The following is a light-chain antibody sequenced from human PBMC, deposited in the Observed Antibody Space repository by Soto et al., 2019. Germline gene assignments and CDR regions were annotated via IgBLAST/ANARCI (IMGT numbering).Light chain of an antibody. CDR1: SSDVGGYNY. Sequence: QSVLTRPASVSGSPGQSITISCTGTSSDVGGYNYVSWYQHHPGKAPKLMIYEVSHRPSGVSNRFSGSKSGNTASLTISGLQAEDEADYHCSSYTSSSTWVFGGGTKLTVL. V-gene: IGLV2-14*01. CDR3: SSYTSSSTWV. CDR2: EVS. J-gene: IGLJ3*02.